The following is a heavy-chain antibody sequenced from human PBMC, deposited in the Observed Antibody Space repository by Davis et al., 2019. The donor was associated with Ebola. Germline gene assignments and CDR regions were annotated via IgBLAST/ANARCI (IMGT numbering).Heavy chain of an antibody. CDR1: GYSFTSYD. CDR2: MNPNSGNT. Sequence: ASVKVSCTASGYSFTSYDLNWVRQATGQGLEWMGWMNPNSGNTGYAQKFQGRVTMTRDTSITTAYMELSSLSSDDTAVYYCTRAIARRRYGSWFDPWGQGTLVTVSS. V-gene: IGHV1-8*02. D-gene: IGHD4-17*01. J-gene: IGHJ5*02. CDR3: TRAIARRRYGSWFDP.